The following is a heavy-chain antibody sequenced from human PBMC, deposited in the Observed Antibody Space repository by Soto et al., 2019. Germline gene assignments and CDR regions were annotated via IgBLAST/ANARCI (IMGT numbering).Heavy chain of an antibody. CDR1: SGSISSGNW. J-gene: IGHJ4*02. V-gene: IGHV4-4*02. CDR2: IYHSGST. CDR3: ARVGYCSSTPCWPIGYFEY. Sequence: SETLSLTCAVSSGSISSGNWWSWVRQPPGKGLEWIGEIYHSGSTNYNPSLKSRVTISVDTSKNQFSLKLTSVTAADTAVYYCARVGYCSSTPCWPIGYFEYWGQGTLVTVSS. D-gene: IGHD2-2*01.